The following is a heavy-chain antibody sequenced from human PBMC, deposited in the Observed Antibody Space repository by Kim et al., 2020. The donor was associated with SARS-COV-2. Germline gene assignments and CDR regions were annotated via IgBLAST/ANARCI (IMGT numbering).Heavy chain of an antibody. CDR1: GYSFTNHA. D-gene: IGHD2-8*01. J-gene: IGHJ5*02. CDR2: IDTSTGTP. Sequence: ASVKVSCRGSGYSFTNHAINWVRQAPGQGLEWMGWIDTSTGTPTYAQGFTGRFVFSLDTSVTTAYLQITSLKTEDTALYFCARDHCTNTSCFDPWGQGTLIPVSS. V-gene: IGHV7-4-1*02. CDR3: ARDHCTNTSCFDP.